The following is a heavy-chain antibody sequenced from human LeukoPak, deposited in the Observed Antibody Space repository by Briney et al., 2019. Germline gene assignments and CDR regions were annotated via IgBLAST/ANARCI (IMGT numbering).Heavy chain of an antibody. CDR1: GFTFSSYA. J-gene: IGHJ4*02. D-gene: IGHD6-13*01. CDR3: AKGAYTSSWYNYFDF. V-gene: IGHV3-23*01. Sequence: GGSLRLSCVASGFTFSSYALNWVRQAPGKGLERVSVNSGGGSTYYADSVKGRFTISRDSSRNTLYLQMNSLRAEDTAVYYCAKGAYTSSWYNYFDFWGQGTLVTVSS. CDR2: NSGGGST.